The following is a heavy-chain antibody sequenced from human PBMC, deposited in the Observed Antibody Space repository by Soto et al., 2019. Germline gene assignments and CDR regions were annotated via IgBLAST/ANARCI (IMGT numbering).Heavy chain of an antibody. CDR2: IIPIFGTA. CDR3: ARISYYYDSSDPSPGYPSSNAFDI. D-gene: IGHD3-22*01. V-gene: IGHV1-69*06. Sequence: GASVKVSCKASGGTFSSYAISWVRQAPGQGREGMGGIIPIFGTANYAQKFQGRVTITADKSTSTAYMELSSLRSEDTAVYYCARISYYYDSSDPSPGYPSSNAFDIWGQGTMVTVSS. J-gene: IGHJ3*02. CDR1: GGTFSSYA.